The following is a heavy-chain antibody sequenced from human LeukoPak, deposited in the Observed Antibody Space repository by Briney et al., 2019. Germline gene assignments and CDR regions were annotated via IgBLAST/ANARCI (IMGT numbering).Heavy chain of an antibody. Sequence: TGESLKISCQGSGSTFAIYWIGWVRQLPGKGLEWMGIIYPGDSDTKYSPSFQGQVTMSVDKSINTAYLQWDSLKASDTAMYYCARLSTRLLDHWGQGTRVTVSS. V-gene: IGHV5-51*01. CDR3: ARLSTRLLDH. CDR2: IYPGDSDT. J-gene: IGHJ4*02. D-gene: IGHD3-3*01. CDR1: GSTFAIYW.